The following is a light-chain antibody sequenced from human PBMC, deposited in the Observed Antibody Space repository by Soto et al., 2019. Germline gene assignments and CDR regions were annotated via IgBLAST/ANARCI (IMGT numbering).Light chain of an antibody. J-gene: IGKJ2*01. V-gene: IGKV3-20*01. Sequence: ETVLTQSPGTVSLSPGERATLSCTTSQSVRSNYLAWYQQKPGQAPRLLIYGVFSRATGIPDWFSGSGSGTDFTLTISGLEPEDSAVYYCQHYDGSPRTFDQGTKLEI. CDR2: GVF. CDR3: QHYDGSPRT. CDR1: QSVRSNY.